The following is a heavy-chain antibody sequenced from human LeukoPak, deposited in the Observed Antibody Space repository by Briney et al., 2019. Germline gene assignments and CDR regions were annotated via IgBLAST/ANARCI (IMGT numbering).Heavy chain of an antibody. CDR2: VNHSGST. CDR3: ARGYMKVVVPALGMDV. Sequence: PSETLTLTCAAYDGSFSNYYWRWIRQPPGKGLEWIGVVNHSGSTNYNPSPKSRVTISVDTSKNKFSLQLSAVTAADTGVYCCARGYMKVVVPALGMDVWGQGTTVTVSS. V-gene: IGHV4-34*01. CDR1: DGSFSNYY. D-gene: IGHD2-2*01. J-gene: IGHJ6*02.